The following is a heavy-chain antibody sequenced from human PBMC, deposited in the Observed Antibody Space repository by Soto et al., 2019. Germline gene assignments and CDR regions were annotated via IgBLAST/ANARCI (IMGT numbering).Heavy chain of an antibody. J-gene: IGHJ4*01. CDR2: IIPLSGTT. Sequence: SVEVTCKASGGTFSNHAVSWVRQAPGQGPEWMGGIIPLSGTTNYAQKFQGRVTITADESMTTAYMEMSSLRYGDTPVYYCARGHDRSGFYLFDNWGQGTLVTVSS. D-gene: IGHD3-22*01. V-gene: IGHV1-69*13. CDR1: GGTFSNHA. CDR3: ARGHDRSGFYLFDN.